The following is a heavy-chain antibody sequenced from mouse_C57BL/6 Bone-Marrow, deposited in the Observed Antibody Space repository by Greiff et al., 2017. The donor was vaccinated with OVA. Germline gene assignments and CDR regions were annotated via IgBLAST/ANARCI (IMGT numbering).Heavy chain of an antibody. CDR1: GYSFTSDY. J-gene: IGHJ2*01. V-gene: IGHV3-8*01. CDR2: ISYSGST. CDR3: ARDNYDGFDY. Sequence: DVKLQESGPGLAKPSQTLSLTCSVTGYSFTSDYWNWVRKFPGNKLEYMGYISYSGSTYYNPSLKNRIAITRDTSKNQYYLQVNAVTTEDTATYYWARDNYDGFDYWGQGTTLTVSS. D-gene: IGHD2-12*01.